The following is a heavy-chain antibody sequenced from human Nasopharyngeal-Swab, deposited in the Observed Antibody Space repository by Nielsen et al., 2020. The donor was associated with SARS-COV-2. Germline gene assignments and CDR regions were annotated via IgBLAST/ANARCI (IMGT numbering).Heavy chain of an antibody. V-gene: IGHV4-39*07. J-gene: IGHJ4*01. Sequence: PGKGLEWIGSIFYSGNTYYNPSLRSRVTISVDTSKNQFSLRLSSVTAADMAVYYCSSYIRYSGYDLGFDYWGQGTLVTVSS. CDR2: IFYSGNT. D-gene: IGHD5-12*01. CDR3: SSYIRYSGYDLGFDY.